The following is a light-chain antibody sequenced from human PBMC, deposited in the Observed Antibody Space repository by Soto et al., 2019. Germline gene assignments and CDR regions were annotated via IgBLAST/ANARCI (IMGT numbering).Light chain of an antibody. V-gene: IGKV1-5*03. J-gene: IGKJ1*01. CDR3: QQYKTYWT. CDR2: KAS. CDR1: QSVSSW. Sequence: DIQMTQSPSTLSASVGDRVTITCRASQSVSSWLAWYQQKPGKAPKVLIYKASNLQSGVPSRFSGSGSGTEFTLTISGLQPDDFATYYCQQYKTYWTFGQGTKVEIK.